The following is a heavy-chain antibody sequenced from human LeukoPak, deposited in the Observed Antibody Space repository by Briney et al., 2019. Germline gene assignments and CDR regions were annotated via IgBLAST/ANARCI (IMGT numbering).Heavy chain of an antibody. Sequence: GASVKVSCKSSGYTFTGYYMHWVRQAPGQGLKWMGWINPNSGGTNYAQKFQGRVTMTRDTSISTAYMELSRLRSDDTAVYYCARGRTAGIAVAGDYWGQGTLVTVSS. D-gene: IGHD6-19*01. V-gene: IGHV1-2*02. J-gene: IGHJ4*02. CDR2: INPNSGGT. CDR3: ARGRTAGIAVAGDY. CDR1: GYTFTGYY.